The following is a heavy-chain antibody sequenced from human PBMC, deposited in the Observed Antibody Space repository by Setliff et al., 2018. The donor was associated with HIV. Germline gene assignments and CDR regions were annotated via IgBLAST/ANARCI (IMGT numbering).Heavy chain of an antibody. V-gene: IGHV3-48*03. J-gene: IGHJ6*03. D-gene: IGHD2-8*01. CDR1: GFSLSTYA. CDR3: ARLCLRCKGLIYYYMDV. CDR2: ISDSGTTI. Sequence: PGGSLRLSCVASGFSLSTYAMNWVRQAPGKGLEWVSHISDSGTTIYYADFVRGRFTISRDNAKNSLFLQMNSLRAEDTALYHCARLCLRCKGLIYYYMDVWGKGTTVTVSS.